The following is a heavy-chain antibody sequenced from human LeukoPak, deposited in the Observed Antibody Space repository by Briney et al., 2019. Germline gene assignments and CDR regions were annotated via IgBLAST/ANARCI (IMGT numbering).Heavy chain of an antibody. CDR3: ARGMGIVVVPAAIGLDP. Sequence: SETLSLTCTVSGGSISSYYWSWIRQPPGKGLEWIGSIYYSGSTNYNPSLKSRVTISVDTSKNQFSLKLSSVTAADTAVYYCARGMGIVVVPAAIGLDPWGQGTLVTVSS. V-gene: IGHV4-59*01. CDR1: GGSISSYY. D-gene: IGHD2-2*01. J-gene: IGHJ5*02. CDR2: IYYSGST.